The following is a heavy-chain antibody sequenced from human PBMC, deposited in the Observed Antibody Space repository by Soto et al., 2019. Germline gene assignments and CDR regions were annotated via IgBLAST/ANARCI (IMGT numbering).Heavy chain of an antibody. Sequence: GGSLRLSCAASGFTFSSYGMHWVRQAPGKGLEWVAVISYDGSNKYYADSVKGRFTISRDNSKNTLYLQMNSLRAEVTAVYYCAKDPVRFSSGWYFDYWGQGTLVTVSS. D-gene: IGHD6-19*01. J-gene: IGHJ4*02. CDR2: ISYDGSNK. V-gene: IGHV3-30*18. CDR3: AKDPVRFSSGWYFDY. CDR1: GFTFSSYG.